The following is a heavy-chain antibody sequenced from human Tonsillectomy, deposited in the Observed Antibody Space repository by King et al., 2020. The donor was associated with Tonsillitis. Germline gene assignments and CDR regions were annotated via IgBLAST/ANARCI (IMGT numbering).Heavy chain of an antibody. Sequence: VQLVESGGGLVEPGGSLRLSCTASGFTFSVYSMNWVRQAPGKGPEWVSSISPNSDYIYYADPLKGRFTVSRDNAKHSLYLQMNSLGAEETAVYYCARGNSGSYQRDDALDIWGRGTGVTVSA. CDR2: ISPNSDYI. J-gene: IGHJ3*02. D-gene: IGHD1-26*01. CDR1: GFTFSVYS. CDR3: ARGNSGSYQRDDALDI. V-gene: IGHV3-21*06.